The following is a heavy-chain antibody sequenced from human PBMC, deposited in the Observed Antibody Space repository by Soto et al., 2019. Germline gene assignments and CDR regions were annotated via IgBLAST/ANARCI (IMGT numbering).Heavy chain of an antibody. CDR3: TTDSHFSARLVRFDL. V-gene: IGHV3-15*07. CDR1: GFTFCTDW. J-gene: IGHJ4*01. Sequence: GGSLRLSCAASGFTFCTDWINWVRQAPGKGPEWVGRIKSKIDGGTTDFAAFVQGRFAIPRDDSQDTMFLQMNSLKSEDTAVYYCTTDSHFSARLVRFDLWGRGTLVTVSS. CDR2: IKSKIDGGTT. D-gene: IGHD3-3*02.